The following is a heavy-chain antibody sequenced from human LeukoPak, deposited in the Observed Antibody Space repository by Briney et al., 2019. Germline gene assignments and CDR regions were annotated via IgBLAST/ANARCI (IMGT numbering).Heavy chain of an antibody. CDR2: IYYSGST. CDR3: ARDREGLRLDY. D-gene: IGHD4-17*01. Sequence: SQTLSFNCTVYGGSISSGGYYWSWIRQHPGKGLEWIGYIYYSGSTYYNPSLKSRVTISVDTSKNQFSLKLSSVTAADTAVYYCARDREGLRLDYWGQGTLVTVSS. V-gene: IGHV4-31*03. J-gene: IGHJ4*02. CDR1: GGSISSGGYY.